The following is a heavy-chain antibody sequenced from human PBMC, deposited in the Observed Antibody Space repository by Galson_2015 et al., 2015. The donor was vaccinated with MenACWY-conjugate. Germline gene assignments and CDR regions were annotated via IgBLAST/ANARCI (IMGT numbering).Heavy chain of an antibody. Sequence: SLRLSCAASGFTFSNEWMLWVRQAPGKGLEWVGRIKSKRDDEKTDYAAPVNGRFTISRDDSKNTLYLQMNSLKSEDTGIYYCTTGGSGWGQGTMVTVSS. D-gene: IGHD5-12*01. J-gene: IGHJ3*01. V-gene: IGHV3-15*01. CDR3: TTGGSG. CDR1: GFTFSNEW. CDR2: IKSKRDDEKT.